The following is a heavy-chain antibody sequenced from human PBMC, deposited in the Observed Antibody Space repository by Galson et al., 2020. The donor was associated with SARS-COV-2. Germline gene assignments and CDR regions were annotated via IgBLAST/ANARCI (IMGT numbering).Heavy chain of an antibody. Sequence: ASVKVSCKVSGYTLTELSMHWVRQAPGKGLEWMGGFDPEDGETIYAQKFQGRVTMTEDTSTDTAYMELSSLRSEDTAVYYCATTAAILAAAGKFDYWGQGTLVTVSS. CDR2: FDPEDGET. CDR3: ATTAAILAAAGKFDY. J-gene: IGHJ4*02. V-gene: IGHV1-24*01. CDR1: GYTLTELS. D-gene: IGHD6-13*01.